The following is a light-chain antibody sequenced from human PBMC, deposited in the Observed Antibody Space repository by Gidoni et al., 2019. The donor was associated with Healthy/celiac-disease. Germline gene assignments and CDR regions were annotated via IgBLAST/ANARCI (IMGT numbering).Light chain of an antibody. CDR3: QQYNNWPPT. Sequence: VMSHSPSTLSASTGERATLSCRPSQSVSSNLAWYQQKPGQAPRLLSYGASTRATGIPARFSGSGSGTEFTLTISSLQSEDFAVYYCQQYNNWPPTFGQGTKVEIK. J-gene: IGKJ1*01. V-gene: IGKV3-15*01. CDR1: QSVSSN. CDR2: GAS.